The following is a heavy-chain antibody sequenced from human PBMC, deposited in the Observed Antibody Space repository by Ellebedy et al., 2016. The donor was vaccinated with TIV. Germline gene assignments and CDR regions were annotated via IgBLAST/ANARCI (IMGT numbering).Heavy chain of an antibody. CDR2: IYYSVNT. D-gene: IGHD1-26*01. Sequence: SETLSLXXPVSVGSISSGDSYWSWIRQSPGKGLELIGHIYYSVNTDYNPSLESRVTISVDTSKNQFSLKLSSVTAADTAVYYCARRRLLKFDYWGQGTLVTVSS. V-gene: IGHV4-30-4*01. CDR1: VGSISSGDSY. CDR3: ARRRLLKFDY. J-gene: IGHJ4*02.